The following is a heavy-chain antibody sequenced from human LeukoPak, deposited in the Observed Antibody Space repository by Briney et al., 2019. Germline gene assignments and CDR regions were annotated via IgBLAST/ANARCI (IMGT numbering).Heavy chain of an antibody. V-gene: IGHV3-23*01. J-gene: IGHJ4*02. D-gene: IGHD2-15*01. Sequence: GGSLRLSCAASGFTFSSYAMSWVRQASGKGLEWVSATSSSDAGKYHADSVRGRFTISRDNSKNTVYLQMNSLRVEDAAVYYCARAPVTSCRGAFCYPFDYWGRGTLVTVSS. CDR2: TSSSDAGK. CDR3: ARAPVTSCRGAFCYPFDY. CDR1: GFTFSSYA.